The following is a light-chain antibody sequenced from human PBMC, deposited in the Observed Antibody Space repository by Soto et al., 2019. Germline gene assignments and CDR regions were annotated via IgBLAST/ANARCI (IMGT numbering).Light chain of an antibody. CDR2: DAS. CDR3: QQYNSYSLT. Sequence: DIHMTQSPATLSASVLYRVTITFLASQSISTWLVWYQQKPGKAPKLLIYDASSLQSGVPSRFSGSGSGTEFTLTISSLQPDDFATYYCQQYNSYSLTFGQGTKV. J-gene: IGKJ1*01. V-gene: IGKV1-5*01. CDR1: QSISTW.